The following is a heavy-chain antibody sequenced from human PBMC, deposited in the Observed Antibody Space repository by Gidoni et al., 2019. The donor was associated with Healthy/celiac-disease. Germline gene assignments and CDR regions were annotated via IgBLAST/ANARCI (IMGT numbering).Heavy chain of an antibody. J-gene: IGHJ6*02. CDR2: IKQDGSEK. CDR1: GFTFSSYW. D-gene: IGHD6-13*01. CDR3: ARDHHAAAPLYYYYGMDV. Sequence: EVQLVESGGGLVQPGGSLRLSCAASGFTFSSYWMSWVRQAPGKGLEWVANIKQDGSEKYYVDSVKGRFTISRDNAKNSLYLQMNSLRAEDTAVYYCARDHHAAAPLYYYYGMDVWGQGTTVTVSS. V-gene: IGHV3-7*01.